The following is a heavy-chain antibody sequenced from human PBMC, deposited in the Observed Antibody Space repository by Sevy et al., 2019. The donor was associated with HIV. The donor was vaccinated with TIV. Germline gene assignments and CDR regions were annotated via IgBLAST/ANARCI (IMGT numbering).Heavy chain of an antibody. CDR3: AKDPRYGSGSYSPGPNKDYYYYGMDV. J-gene: IGHJ6*02. V-gene: IGHV3-30*18. CDR1: GFTFSSYG. CDR2: ISYDGSNK. D-gene: IGHD3-10*01. Sequence: GGSLRLSCAASGFTFSSYGMHWVRQAPGKGLEWVAVISYDGSNKYYADSVKGRFTISRDNSKNTLYLQMNSLRAKDTAVYYCAKDPRYGSGSYSPGPNKDYYYYGMDVWGQGTTVTVSS.